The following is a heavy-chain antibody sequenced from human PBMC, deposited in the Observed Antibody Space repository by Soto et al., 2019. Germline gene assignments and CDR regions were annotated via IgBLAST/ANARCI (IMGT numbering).Heavy chain of an antibody. V-gene: IGHV4-39*01. CDR2: IHYSGST. D-gene: IGHD3-10*01. Sequence: QLQLQESGPGLVNPAETLSLTCTVSGGSISSSSYYWGWIRQPPGKGLEWIGSIHYSGSTYHNPSLKSRVTISVDLSKKQFYLKLTSVTAADTAVYHCARPFYFRSGGRYFYMDVWGRGTTVTVS. CDR1: GGSISSSSYY. CDR3: ARPFYFRSGGRYFYMDV. J-gene: IGHJ6*03.